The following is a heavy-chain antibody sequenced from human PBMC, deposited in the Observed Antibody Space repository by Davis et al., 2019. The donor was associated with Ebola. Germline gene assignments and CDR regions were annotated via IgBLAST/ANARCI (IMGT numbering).Heavy chain of an antibody. J-gene: IGHJ6*02. CDR3: AGGQNSGYDWYYYYGMDV. V-gene: IGHV4-39*01. CDR1: GGSISSSSYY. Sequence: MPSETLSLTCTVSGGSISSSSYYWGWIRQPPGKGLEWIGSIYYSGSTYYNPSLKSRVTISVDTSKNQFSLKLSSVTAADTAVYYCAGGQNSGYDWYYYYGMDVWGQGTTVTVPS. D-gene: IGHD5-12*01. CDR2: IYYSGST.